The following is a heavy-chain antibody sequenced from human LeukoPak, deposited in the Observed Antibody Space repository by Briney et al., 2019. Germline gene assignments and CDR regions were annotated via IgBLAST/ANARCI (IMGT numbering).Heavy chain of an antibody. J-gene: IGHJ4*02. CDR1: GGSISSSNW. D-gene: IGHD3-9*01. CDR3: ASASLYYDILTGYGGYFDY. Sequence: SETLSLTCAVSGGSISSSNWWSWVRQPPGKGLEWIGEIYHSGSTNYNPSLKSRVTISVDKSKNQFSLKLSSVTAADTAVYYCASASLYYDILTGYGGYFDYWGQGTLVTVSS. CDR2: IYHSGST. V-gene: IGHV4-4*02.